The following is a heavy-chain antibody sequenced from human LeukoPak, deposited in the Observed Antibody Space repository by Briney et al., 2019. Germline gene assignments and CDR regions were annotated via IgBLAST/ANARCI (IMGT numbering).Heavy chain of an antibody. J-gene: IGHJ4*02. CDR3: ARDPSNSSGYHAHFDS. CDR2: ISCYNGDT. D-gene: IGHD3-22*01. V-gene: IGHV1-18*04. CDR1: GYTFTHHG. Sequence: GASVKVSCKASGYTFTHHGISWVRQAPGQGLEWMGWISCYNGDTMYAQNVQGRVTMTTDTSTRTAYIELRSLSSDDTAMYYCARDPSNSSGYHAHFDSWGRGTLVTVSS.